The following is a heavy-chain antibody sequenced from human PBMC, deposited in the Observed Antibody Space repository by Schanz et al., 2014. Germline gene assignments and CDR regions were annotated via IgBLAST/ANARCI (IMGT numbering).Heavy chain of an antibody. J-gene: IGHJ4*02. CDR1: GFTFNDYY. Sequence: QVQLVESGGGLVKPGGSLRLSCAASGFTFNDYYMNWIRQAPGKGLVWVSYISGSDNYINYADSVKGRFTISRDNAKNSLFLLMSSLRAEDSAVYYCARGARQYSGSYSPSDYWGQGTLVTVSS. D-gene: IGHD1-26*01. CDR2: ISGSDNYI. CDR3: ARGARQYSGSYSPSDY. V-gene: IGHV3-11*06.